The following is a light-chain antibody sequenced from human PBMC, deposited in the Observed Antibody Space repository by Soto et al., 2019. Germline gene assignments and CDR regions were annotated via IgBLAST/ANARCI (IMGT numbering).Light chain of an antibody. Sequence: QSVLTQPPSVSGAPGQTVTISCAGTSSNIGANYDVHWYQHLPGTAPKLLIFGYTNRPSGVPDRFSGSKSGTSASLAITGLQSEDEADYHCCSYTSGTSVFGTGTKLTVL. CDR2: GYT. CDR3: CSYTSGTSV. V-gene: IGLV1-40*01. CDR1: SSNIGANYD. J-gene: IGLJ1*01.